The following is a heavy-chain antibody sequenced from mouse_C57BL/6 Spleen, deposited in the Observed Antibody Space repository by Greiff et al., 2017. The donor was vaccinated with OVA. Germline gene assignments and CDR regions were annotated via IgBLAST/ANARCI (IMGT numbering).Heavy chain of an antibody. D-gene: IGHD2-4*01. CDR2: IYPGSGNT. Sequence: VQLQQSGAELVRPGASVKLSCKASGYTFTDYYINWVKQRPGQGLEWIARIYPGSGNTYYNEKFKGKATLTAEKSSSTAYMQLSSLTSEDSAVYFCAKEGDYDYDVDYAMDYWGQGTSVTVSS. J-gene: IGHJ4*01. CDR1: GYTFTDYY. CDR3: AKEGDYDYDVDYAMDY. V-gene: IGHV1-76*01.